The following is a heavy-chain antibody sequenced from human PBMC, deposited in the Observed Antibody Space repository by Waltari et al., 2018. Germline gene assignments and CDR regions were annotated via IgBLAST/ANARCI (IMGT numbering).Heavy chain of an antibody. Sequence: QVQLVQSGAEVKKPGSLVKVSCKASGGTFSSYAISWVRQAPGQGLEWMGGIIPIFGTANYAQKFQGRVTITADESTSTAYMELSSLRSEDTAVYYCSTGTTDHYYYYYYMDVWGKGTTVTVSS. CDR1: GGTFSSYA. CDR2: IIPIFGTA. D-gene: IGHD1-7*01. V-gene: IGHV1-69*12. J-gene: IGHJ6*03. CDR3: STGTTDHYYYYYYMDV.